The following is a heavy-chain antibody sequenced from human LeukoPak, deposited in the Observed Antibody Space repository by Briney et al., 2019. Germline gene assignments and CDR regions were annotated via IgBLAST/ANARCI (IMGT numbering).Heavy chain of an antibody. CDR2: IYNTGST. V-gene: IGHV4-31*03. CDR3: ARRAPAAIQGGLDY. J-gene: IGHJ4*02. CDR1: GASISSGSYY. Sequence: SETLSLTCTVSGASISSGSYYWTWIRQHPGKGLEWIGYIYNTGSTYYNPSLKSRATISVDTSKNQFSLKLSSATAADTAIYYCARRAPAAIQGGLDYWGQRTLVTVPS. D-gene: IGHD2-2*02.